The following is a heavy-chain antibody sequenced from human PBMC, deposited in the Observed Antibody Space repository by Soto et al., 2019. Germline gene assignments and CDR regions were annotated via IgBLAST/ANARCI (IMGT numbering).Heavy chain of an antibody. CDR1: GGTFSSYV. V-gene: IGHV1-69*02. J-gene: IGHJ6*02. CDR3: ANIVVTIRDYPFYDGMDV. Sequence: QVQLVQSGAEVKKPGSSVKVSCKAAGGTFSSYVLSWVRQAPGQGLEWMGRIIPFLNISSFAQRFQGRVTITADESTSTAYRERSSLRSEDSAVYYCANIVVTIRDYPFYDGMDVWGQGTAVPVSS. CDR2: IIPFLNIS. D-gene: IGHD2-21*01.